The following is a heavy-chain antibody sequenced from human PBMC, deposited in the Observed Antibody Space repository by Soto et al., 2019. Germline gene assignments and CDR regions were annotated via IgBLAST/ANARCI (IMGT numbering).Heavy chain of an antibody. V-gene: IGHV3-30-3*01. J-gene: IGHJ6*02. CDR3: ARDDTAAAVDYYYYGMDV. D-gene: IGHD6-13*01. Sequence: GGSLRLSCAASGFTFSSYAMHWVRQAPGKGLEWVAVISYDGSNKYYADSVKGRFTISRDNSKNTLYLQMNSLRAEDTAVYYCARDDTAAAVDYYYYGMDVWGQGTTVTVSS. CDR1: GFTFSSYA. CDR2: ISYDGSNK.